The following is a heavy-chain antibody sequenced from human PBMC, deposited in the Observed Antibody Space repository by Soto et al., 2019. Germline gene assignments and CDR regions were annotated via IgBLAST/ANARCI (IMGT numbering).Heavy chain of an antibody. D-gene: IGHD3-22*01. CDR1: GFTFSSYG. CDR3: ARSFYYYDSSAYFDY. CDR2: IWYDGSNK. Sequence: GSLRLSCAASGFTFSSYGMHWVRQAPGKGLEWVAVIWYDGSNKYYADSVKGRFTISRDNSKNTLYLQMNSLRAEDTAVYYCARSFYYYDSSAYFDYWGQGTLVTVSS. V-gene: IGHV3-33*01. J-gene: IGHJ4*02.